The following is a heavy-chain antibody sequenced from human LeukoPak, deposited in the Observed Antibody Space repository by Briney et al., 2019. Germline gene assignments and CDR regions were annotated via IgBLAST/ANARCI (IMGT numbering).Heavy chain of an antibody. D-gene: IGHD6-13*01. CDR3: ARVRAAAGTLSI. V-gene: IGHV1-2*02. Sequence: ASVKVSCKASGYTFTGYYMHWVRQAPGQGLEWMGWINPNSGGTNYAQKFQGRVTMTRDTSISTAYMELSRLRSDDTAVYYCARVRAAAGTLSIWGQGTLVTVPS. CDR2: INPNSGGT. CDR1: GYTFTGYY. J-gene: IGHJ4*02.